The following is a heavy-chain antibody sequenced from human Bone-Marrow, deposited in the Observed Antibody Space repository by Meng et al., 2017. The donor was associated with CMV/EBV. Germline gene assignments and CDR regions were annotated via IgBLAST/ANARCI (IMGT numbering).Heavy chain of an antibody. CDR1: GGTLSSYP. Sequence: SVKVSCKASGGTLSSYPISWVRQAPGQGLEWMGGIIPIFGTTNSAQKFQGRVTITTDESTSTAYMELSSLRSEDTAVYYCARDAYYDILTNYYTLGAFDTWGQGTMVTVSS. D-gene: IGHD3-9*01. J-gene: IGHJ3*02. CDR3: ARDAYYDILTNYYTLGAFDT. CDR2: IIPIFGTT. V-gene: IGHV1-69*05.